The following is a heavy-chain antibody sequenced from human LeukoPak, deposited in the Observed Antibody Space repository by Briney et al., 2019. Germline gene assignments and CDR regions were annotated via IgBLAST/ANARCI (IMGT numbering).Heavy chain of an antibody. V-gene: IGHV4-59*12. CDR1: AGSISSYY. CDR3: AGGDYYDSSGREKRGLDY. J-gene: IGHJ4*02. D-gene: IGHD3-22*01. Sequence: PSETLSLTCTVSAGSISSYYWSWIRQPPGRGLEWIGYIYYSGTTNYNPSLKSRVTISVDTSKNQFSLKLSSVTAADTAVYYCAGGDYYDSSGREKRGLDYWGQGTLVTVSS. CDR2: IYYSGTT.